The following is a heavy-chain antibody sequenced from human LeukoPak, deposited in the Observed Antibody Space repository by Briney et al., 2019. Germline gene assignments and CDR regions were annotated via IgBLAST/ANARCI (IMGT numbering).Heavy chain of an antibody. CDR2: IYYSGST. V-gene: IGHV4-61*01. Sequence: PSETLSLTCTVSGGSVSSGSYYWSWIRQPPGKGLEWIGYIYYSGSTNYNPSLKSRVTISVDTSKNQFSLKLSSVTAADTAVYYCARDGLPQVVPAAKTGYYGMDVWGKGTTVTVSS. CDR1: GGSVSSGSYY. CDR3: ARDGLPQVVPAAKTGYYGMDV. J-gene: IGHJ6*04. D-gene: IGHD2-2*01.